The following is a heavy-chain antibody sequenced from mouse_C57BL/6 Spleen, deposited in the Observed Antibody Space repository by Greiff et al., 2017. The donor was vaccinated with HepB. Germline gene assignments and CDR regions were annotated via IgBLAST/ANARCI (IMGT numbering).Heavy chain of an antibody. CDR2: INYDGSST. V-gene: IGHV5-16*01. D-gene: IGHD2-4*01. Sequence: EVKLVESEGGLVQPGSSMKLSCTASGFTFSDYYMAWVRQVPEKGLEWVANINYDGSSTYYLDSLKSRFIISRDNAKNILYLQMSSLKSEDTATYYCARGGYYDYSYFDYWGQGTTLTVSS. J-gene: IGHJ2*01. CDR3: ARGGYYDYSYFDY. CDR1: GFTFSDYY.